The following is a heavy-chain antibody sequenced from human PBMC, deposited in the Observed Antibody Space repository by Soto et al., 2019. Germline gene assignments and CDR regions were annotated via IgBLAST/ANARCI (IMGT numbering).Heavy chain of an antibody. Sequence: SVKVSCKASGGTFSSYAISWVRQAPGQGLEWMGGIIPIFGTANYAQKFQGRVTITADESTSTAYMGLSSLRSEDTAVYYCASVSKQLFPGYYGMDVWGQGTTVTVSS. CDR1: GGTFSSYA. J-gene: IGHJ6*02. CDR3: ASVSKQLFPGYYGMDV. V-gene: IGHV1-69*13. D-gene: IGHD6-6*01. CDR2: IIPIFGTA.